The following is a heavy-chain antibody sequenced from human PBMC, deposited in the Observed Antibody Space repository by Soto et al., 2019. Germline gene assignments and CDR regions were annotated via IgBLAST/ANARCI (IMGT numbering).Heavy chain of an antibody. Sequence: ASVKVSCKAAGSTFTNYSMHWLRQAPGQGREWMGWMNPRSGGSKYAQAFQDRVTMTRDASLSTAYLEMTSLRHGDTAVYFWARADGSTSYPLDLWGPGTLGAVSS. CDR2: MNPRSGGS. CDR3: ARADGSTSYPLDL. CDR1: GSTFTNYS. D-gene: IGHD6-13*01. V-gene: IGHV1-2*02. J-gene: IGHJ5*02.